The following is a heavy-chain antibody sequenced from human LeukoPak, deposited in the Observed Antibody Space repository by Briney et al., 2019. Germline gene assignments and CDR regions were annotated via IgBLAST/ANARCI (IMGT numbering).Heavy chain of an antibody. V-gene: IGHV4-39*01. CDR1: GGSISSSSYY. CDR3: ARLWGSSYLDP. CDR2: IYYSGST. Sequence: AETLPLTCTVSGGSISSSSYYWGWVRQPPGTGLEWIGSIYYSGSTYYNPSLKSRVTISVDTSKNQFSLKLSSVTAADTAVYYCARLWGSSYLDPWGQGTLVTVSS. J-gene: IGHJ5*02. D-gene: IGHD6-6*01.